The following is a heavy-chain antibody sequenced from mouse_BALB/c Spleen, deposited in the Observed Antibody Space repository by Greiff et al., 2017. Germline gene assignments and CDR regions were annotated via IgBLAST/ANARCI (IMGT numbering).Heavy chain of an antibody. D-gene: IGHD2-10*01. Sequence: DVHLVESGGGLVQPGGSRKLSCAASGFTFSSFGMHWVRQAPEKGLEWVAYISSGSSTIYYADTVKGRFTISRDNPKNTLFLQMTSLRSEDTAMYYCAREGAYYGNYEAMDYWGQGTSVTVSS. J-gene: IGHJ4*01. V-gene: IGHV5-17*02. CDR3: AREGAYYGNYEAMDY. CDR1: GFTFSSFG. CDR2: ISSGSSTI.